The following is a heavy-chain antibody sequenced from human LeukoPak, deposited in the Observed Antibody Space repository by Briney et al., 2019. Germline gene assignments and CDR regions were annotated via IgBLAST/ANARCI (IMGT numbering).Heavy chain of an antibody. J-gene: IGHJ4*02. CDR1: GYTFTSYA. Sequence: GASVKVSCKASGYTFTSYAISWVRQAPGQGLEWMGGIIPIFGTANYAQKFQGRVTITADESTSTAYMELSSLRSEDTAVYYCARGYNWNDMKSAPDFDYWGQGTLVTVSS. V-gene: IGHV1-69*13. CDR3: ARGYNWNDMKSAPDFDY. D-gene: IGHD1-1*01. CDR2: IIPIFGTA.